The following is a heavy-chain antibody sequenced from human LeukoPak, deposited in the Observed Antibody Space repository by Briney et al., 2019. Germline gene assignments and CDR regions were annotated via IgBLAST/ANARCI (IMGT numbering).Heavy chain of an antibody. D-gene: IGHD6-13*01. CDR1: GFTFSSYA. CDR2: ISGSGGST. CDR3: AKDRLCIAYYFDY. Sequence: GGSLRLSCAASGFTFSSYAMSCVRQAPGKGMEWVSAISGSGGSTYYADSVKGPFTISRDISKNTLYLQMNSLRAEDTAVYYCAKDRLCIAYYFDYWGQGTLVTVSS. J-gene: IGHJ4*02. V-gene: IGHV3-23*01.